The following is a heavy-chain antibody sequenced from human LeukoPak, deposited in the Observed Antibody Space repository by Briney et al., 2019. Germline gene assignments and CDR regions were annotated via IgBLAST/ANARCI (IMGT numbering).Heavy chain of an antibody. J-gene: IGHJ3*02. CDR3: ATGALWGIDAFDI. CDR2: IYYSVST. V-gene: IGHV4-59*08. D-gene: IGHD3-10*01. CDR1: GGSISSYY. Sequence: PSETLSLTCTVSGGSISSYYWSWIRQPPGKGLSWIGYIYYSVSTTYNPSLKTRVTLSVDTPKNQFSRKLSSVTAAAPVVISCATGALWGIDAFDIWGQGTMVTVSS.